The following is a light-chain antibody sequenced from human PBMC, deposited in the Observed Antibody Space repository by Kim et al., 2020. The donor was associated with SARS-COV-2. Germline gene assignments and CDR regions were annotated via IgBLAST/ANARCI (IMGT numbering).Light chain of an antibody. CDR2: QDS. CDR3: QAWDSSGV. V-gene: IGLV3-1*01. CDR1: KLGDKY. Sequence: SYELTQPPSVSVSPGQTASITCSGDKLGDKYACWCQQKPGQSPVLVIYQDSKRPSGIPERFSGSNSGNTATLTISGTQAMDEADYYCQAWDSSGVFG. J-gene: IGLJ2*01.